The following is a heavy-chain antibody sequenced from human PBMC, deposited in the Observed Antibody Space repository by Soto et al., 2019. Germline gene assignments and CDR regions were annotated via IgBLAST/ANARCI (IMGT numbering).Heavy chain of an antibody. Sequence: GPLRRSGAASGFPFPNYWMNWVGQTPGKGLMWVSRISPDGSDVGYADSVEGRFTVSRDNAKNTLYLQMHSLRAEDTAMYYCACWGHIVPVAPSDFDRWGQGTLVNV. D-gene: IGHD2-8*02. CDR1: GFPFPNYW. J-gene: IGHJ4*02. CDR3: ACWGHIVPVAPSDFDR. CDR2: ISPDGSDV. V-gene: IGHV3-74*01.